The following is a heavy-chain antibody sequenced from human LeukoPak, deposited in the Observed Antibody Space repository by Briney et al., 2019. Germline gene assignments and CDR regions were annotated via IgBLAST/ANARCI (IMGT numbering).Heavy chain of an antibody. Sequence: SETLSLTCTVSGASLSHFYWIWIRQTPEKGLEWMGHIHPTGGSTPYPSLRSRLTLSMDTSRNQLSLKLTSVTAADTAVYFCARLGSYHDFWGQGALVSVSS. CDR1: GASLSHFY. V-gene: IGHV4-4*09. CDR3: ARLGSYHDF. D-gene: IGHD1-26*01. CDR2: IHPTGGS. J-gene: IGHJ4*02.